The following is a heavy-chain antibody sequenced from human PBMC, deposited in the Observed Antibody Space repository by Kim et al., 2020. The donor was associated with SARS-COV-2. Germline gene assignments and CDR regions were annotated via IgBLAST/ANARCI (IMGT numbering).Heavy chain of an antibody. V-gene: IGHV4-59*01. J-gene: IGHJ6*03. Sequence: SETPSLTCSVSGASISRYYWSWTRQSPGKGLEWMGYIYNSGSTNYNPSLKSRVTISLDTSKNHFSLKLRSVTAADTAVYFCAKSLDYSYYMDVWGEGTTV. CDR1: GASISRYY. CDR3: AKSLDYSYYMDV. CDR2: IYNSGST.